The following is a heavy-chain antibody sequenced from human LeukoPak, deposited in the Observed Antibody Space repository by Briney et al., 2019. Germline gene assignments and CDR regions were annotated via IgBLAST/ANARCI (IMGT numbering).Heavy chain of an antibody. J-gene: IGHJ4*02. CDR1: DYTFSSYG. D-gene: IGHD3-22*01. Sequence: ASVKVSCKASDYTFSSYGITWVRQAPGQGLEWMGWISPYNGNTNYAQNLQGGVTMTADTSTSTAYMELRSLTSDDTAVYYCARDPGPYYESGGAYAYWGQGTLVTVSS. CDR3: ARDPGPYYESGGAYAY. V-gene: IGHV1-18*04. CDR2: ISPYNGNT.